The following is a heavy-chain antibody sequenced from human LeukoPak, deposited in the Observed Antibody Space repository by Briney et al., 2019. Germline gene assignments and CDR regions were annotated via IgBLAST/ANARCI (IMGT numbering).Heavy chain of an antibody. CDR1: GGSISSSSYY. J-gene: IGHJ4*02. CDR2: IYYSGST. V-gene: IGHV4-39*01. CDR3: ARLIRKRYNFEF. Sequence: SETLSLTCTVSGGSISSSSYYWGWIRQPPGKGLEWIGSIYYSGSTYYNPSLKSRVTISVDTSKNQFSLKLSSVTAADTAVYYCARLIRKRYNFEFWGRGTLVTVSS. D-gene: IGHD1-1*01.